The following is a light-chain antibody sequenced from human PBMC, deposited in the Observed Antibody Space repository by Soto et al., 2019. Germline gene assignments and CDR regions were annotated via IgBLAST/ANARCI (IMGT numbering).Light chain of an antibody. CDR1: HSVITY. CDR2: GAS. CDR3: QQSYKTPHT. V-gene: IGKV3-11*01. J-gene: IGKJ2*01. Sequence: ENVLIQSPATLSLSPGERATLSCRASHSVITYLAWYQQKPGQAPRLLIYGASNRATGVPARFSGSGSGTDFTLTISSLEPEDFGTYYCQQSYKTPHTFGQGTKLETK.